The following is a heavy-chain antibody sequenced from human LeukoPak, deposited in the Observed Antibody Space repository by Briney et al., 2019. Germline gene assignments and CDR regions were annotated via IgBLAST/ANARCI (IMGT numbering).Heavy chain of an antibody. V-gene: IGHV1-18*01. CDR3: ARDSSSGWGTTPAQNWFDP. Sequence: ASVKVSCKASGYTFTSYGISWVRQAPGQGLEWMGWISAYNGNTNYAQKLQGGVTMTTDTSTSTAYMELRSLRSDDTAVYYCARDSSSGWGTTPAQNWFDPWGQGTLVTVSS. CDR1: GYTFTSYG. D-gene: IGHD6-19*01. J-gene: IGHJ5*02. CDR2: ISAYNGNT.